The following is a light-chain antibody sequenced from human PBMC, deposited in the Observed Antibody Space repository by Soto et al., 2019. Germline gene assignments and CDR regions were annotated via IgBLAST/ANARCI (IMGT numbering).Light chain of an antibody. J-gene: IGLJ1*01. CDR1: SGDIGSYNY. CDR3: SSYTRSTTHV. CDR2: AVS. Sequence: QCLLAHPASLSGSPEQSITISCTGTSGDIGSYNYVSWFQHHPGKAPKLILFAVSDRPSGVSNRFSGSRSGNTASLTISGLQPEDEAIYYCSSYTRSTTHVFGTGTQLTVL. V-gene: IGLV2-14*01.